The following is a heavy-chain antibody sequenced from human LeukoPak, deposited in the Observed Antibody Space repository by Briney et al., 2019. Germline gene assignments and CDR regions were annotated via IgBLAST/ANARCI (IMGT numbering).Heavy chain of an antibody. CDR1: GDSVSSNSVA. V-gene: IGHV6-1*01. Sequence: SQTLSLTCAISGDSVSSNSVAWNWIRQSPSRGLEWLGRTYYRSKWYIEYAISVKSRMTINSDTSKNQFSLQLNSVTLEDTAVYYCARVGGSYSYGMGVWGQGTTVTVS. CDR2: TYYRSKWYI. CDR3: ARVGGSYSYGMGV. J-gene: IGHJ6*02. D-gene: IGHD1-26*01.